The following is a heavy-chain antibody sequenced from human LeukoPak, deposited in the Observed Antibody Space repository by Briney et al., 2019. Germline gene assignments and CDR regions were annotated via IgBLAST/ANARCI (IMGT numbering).Heavy chain of an antibody. V-gene: IGHV5-51*01. D-gene: IGHD2-2*02. CDR1: GYSFTSYW. CDR2: IYPGDSDT. J-gene: IGHJ4*02. Sequence: GESLKISCKGSGYSFTSYWIGWVRQMPGKGLKWMGIIYPGDSDTRYSPSFQGQVTISADKSISTAYLQWSSLKASDTAMYYCARLDIVVVPAAIVDYWGQGTLVTVSS. CDR3: ARLDIVVVPAAIVDY.